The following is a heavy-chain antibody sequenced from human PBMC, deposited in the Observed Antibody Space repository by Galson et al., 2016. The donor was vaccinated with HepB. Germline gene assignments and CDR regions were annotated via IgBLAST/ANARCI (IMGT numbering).Heavy chain of an antibody. J-gene: IGHJ5*02. V-gene: IGHV3-7*04. CDR2: IKEDGSKE. CDR1: GFTLSSYW. Sequence: SLRLSCAGSGFTLSSYWMTWVRQAPGKGLGWVANIKEDGSKEYYVDSVKGRFTISRDNAKSSVYLQMHSLRVEDTAVYFCARDLNPYGSSSESWFDPWGQGTLVIVSS. CDR3: ARDLNPYGSSSESWFDP. D-gene: IGHD6-13*01.